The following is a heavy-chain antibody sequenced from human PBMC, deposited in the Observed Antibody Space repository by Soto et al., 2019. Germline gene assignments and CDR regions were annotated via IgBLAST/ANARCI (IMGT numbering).Heavy chain of an antibody. V-gene: IGHV4-34*01. Sequence: PSETLSLTCAFYGGSFSGYYWSWIRQPPGKGLEWIGEINHSGSTNYNPSLKSRVTISVDTSKNQFSLKLSSVTAADTAVYYCARGRGVDIVVVPAASSGGAFDIWGQGTMVTVSS. D-gene: IGHD2-2*03. CDR1: GGSFSGYY. J-gene: IGHJ3*02. CDR2: INHSGST. CDR3: ARGRGVDIVVVPAASSGGAFDI.